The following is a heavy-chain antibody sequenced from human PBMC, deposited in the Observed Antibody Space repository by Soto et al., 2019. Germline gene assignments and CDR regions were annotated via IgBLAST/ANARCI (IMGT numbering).Heavy chain of an antibody. Sequence: GSMKVSFRAPVDTFTSYYMHWVRQAPGHGLAWMGLINPNGGSTRFAQKFPGRVTMTSETSTSTVYMELRGLTSEDTAVYYCARSSGGGFGIIIEVHNWFAXWGQGTLVTVSX. CDR2: INPNGGST. V-gene: IGHV1-46*01. CDR3: ARSSGGGFGIIIEVHNWFAX. D-gene: IGHD3-16*01. CDR1: VDTFTSYY. J-gene: IGHJ5*02.